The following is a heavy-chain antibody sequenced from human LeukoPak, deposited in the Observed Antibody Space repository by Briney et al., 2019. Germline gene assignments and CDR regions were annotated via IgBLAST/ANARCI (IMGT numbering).Heavy chain of an antibody. CDR1: GGSISSSSYY. Sequence: SETLSLTCTVSGGSISSSSYYWGWIRQPPGKGLEWIGSIYYSGSTYYNPSLKSRLTISVDTSKNQFSLKLSSVTAADTAVYYCARNYYYYMDVWGKGTTVTVSS. CDR2: IYYSGST. J-gene: IGHJ6*03. V-gene: IGHV4-39*01. CDR3: ARNYYYYMDV.